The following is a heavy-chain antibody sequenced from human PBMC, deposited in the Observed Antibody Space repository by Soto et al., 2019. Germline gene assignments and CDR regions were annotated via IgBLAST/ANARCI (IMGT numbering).Heavy chain of an antibody. CDR3: ARWGVYNGSCYQLLVGWYDAFDI. J-gene: IGHJ3*02. Sequence: PSETLSLTCTVSGGSISSYYWSWIRQPPGKGLEWIGYIYYSGSTNYNPSLKSRVTISVDTSKNQFSLKLSSVTAADTAVYYCARWGVYNGSCYQLLVGWYDAFDIWGQGTRSPSPQ. V-gene: IGHV4-59*01. CDR2: IYYSGST. CDR1: GGSISSYY. D-gene: IGHD3-22*01.